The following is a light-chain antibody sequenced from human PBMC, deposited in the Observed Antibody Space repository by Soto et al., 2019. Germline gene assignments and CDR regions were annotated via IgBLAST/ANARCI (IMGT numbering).Light chain of an antibody. V-gene: IGKV1-33*01. Sequence: DIQMTQSPSSLSASVGDRVTITCQASQDINNYLNWYQQKPGKAPKLLIFDAFKLDTGVPSRFSGGGSGKDFTFTITSLQPEDIATYFCQQYDSLPPTFGGGTRVEI. CDR2: DAF. J-gene: IGKJ4*01. CDR3: QQYDSLPPT. CDR1: QDINNY.